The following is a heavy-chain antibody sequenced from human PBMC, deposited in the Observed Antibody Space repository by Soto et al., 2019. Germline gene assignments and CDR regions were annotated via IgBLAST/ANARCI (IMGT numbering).Heavy chain of an antibody. Sequence: QVQLVQSGAEVKKPGASVKVSCKASGYTFTRHDISWMRQTTGQGLEWMGWMNPNSGHTNSAQKFQGRVTMTRDTSINTAYMEVTNLRSEDTAIYYCASDMSTTWGQGTLVTVSS. D-gene: IGHD2-2*01. CDR2: MNPNSGHT. V-gene: IGHV1-8*01. CDR3: ASDMSTT. J-gene: IGHJ5*02. CDR1: GYTFTRHD.